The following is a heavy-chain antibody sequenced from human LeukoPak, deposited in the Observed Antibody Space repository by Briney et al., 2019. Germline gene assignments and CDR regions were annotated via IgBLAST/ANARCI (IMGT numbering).Heavy chain of an antibody. CDR3: ARGPVTRFEI. CDR2: IYSGGTT. CDR1: GFIVSSNH. V-gene: IGHV3-53*01. J-gene: IGHJ3*02. D-gene: IGHD4-17*01. Sequence: PGGSLRLSFAAPGFIVSSNHMSWVHRAPGKGLERVSVIYSGGTTYYADSVQGRFTISRDNSSNTLYLQMNSLRAEDTAVYYCARGPVTRFEIWGQGTMVTVSS.